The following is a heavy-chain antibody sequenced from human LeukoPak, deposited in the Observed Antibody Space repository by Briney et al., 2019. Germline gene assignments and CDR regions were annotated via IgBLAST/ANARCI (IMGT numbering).Heavy chain of an antibody. CDR3: ARSGRDFNAFDI. V-gene: IGHV4-38-2*02. CDR1: GYSISSGYY. J-gene: IGHJ3*02. CDR2: IYHSGST. Sequence: SETLSLTCTVSGYSISSGYYWGWIRQPPGKGLEWIGSIYHSGSTYYNPSLKSRVTISVDTSKNQFSLKLSSVTAADTAVYYCARSGRDFNAFDIWGQGTMVTISS. D-gene: IGHD1-26*01.